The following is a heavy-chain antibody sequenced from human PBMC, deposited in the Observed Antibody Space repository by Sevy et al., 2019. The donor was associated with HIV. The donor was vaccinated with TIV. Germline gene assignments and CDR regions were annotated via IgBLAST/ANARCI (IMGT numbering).Heavy chain of an antibody. CDR2: IGTAGDT. Sequence: GGSLRLSCAASGFTFSSYDMHWVRQATGKGLEWVSAIGTAGDTYYPGSVKGRFTSSGDNAQNSLYLQMNSLRAGDTAVYYYAREDHYCTNGVCHTGGGYYYYGMDVWGQGTTVTVSS. J-gene: IGHJ6*02. V-gene: IGHV3-13*01. CDR3: AREDHYCTNGVCHTGGGYYYYGMDV. D-gene: IGHD2-8*01. CDR1: GFTFSSYD.